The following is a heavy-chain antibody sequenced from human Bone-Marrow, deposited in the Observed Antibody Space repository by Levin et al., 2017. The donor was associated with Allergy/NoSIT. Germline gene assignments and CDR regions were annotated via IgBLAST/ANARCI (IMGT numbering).Heavy chain of an antibody. Sequence: GESLKISCAASGFTFSTYAMNWVRQAPGKGLEWVSGTSDSGGSAYYADSVKGRFTISRDNSKNTLYQQMNSLRADDTAVYYGAKGEGTTMTVTGGLDYWGQGTLVTVSS. CDR1: GFTFSTYA. J-gene: IGHJ4*02. CDR3: AKGEGTTMTVTGGLDY. V-gene: IGHV3-23*01. D-gene: IGHD3-22*01. CDR2: TSDSGGSA.